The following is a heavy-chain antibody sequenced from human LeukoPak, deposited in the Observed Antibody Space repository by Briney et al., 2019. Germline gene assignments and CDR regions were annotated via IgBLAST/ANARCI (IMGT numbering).Heavy chain of an antibody. V-gene: IGHV1-2*06. D-gene: IGHD1-26*01. CDR1: GYTFTGYY. Sequence: ASVKVSCKASGYTFTGYYMHWVRQAPGQGLEWMGRINPNSGGTNYAQKFQGRVTMTRDTSISTAYMELSRLRSDDTAVYYCARESGSSDYPFFDYWGQGTLVTVSS. CDR2: INPNSGGT. J-gene: IGHJ4*02. CDR3: ARESGSSDYPFFDY.